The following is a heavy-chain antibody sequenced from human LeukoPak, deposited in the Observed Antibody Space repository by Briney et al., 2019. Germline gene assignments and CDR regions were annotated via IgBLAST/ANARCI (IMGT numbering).Heavy chain of an antibody. V-gene: IGHV1-2*02. CDR3: AREYSSSSENDY. Sequence: ASVKVSCKASGYTFTGYYMHWVRQAPGQGLEWMGWINPNRGGTNYAQKFQGRVTMTRDTSISTAYMELSRLRSDDTAVYYCAREYSSSSENDYWGQGTLVTVSS. CDR1: GYTFTGYY. CDR2: INPNRGGT. J-gene: IGHJ4*02. D-gene: IGHD6-6*01.